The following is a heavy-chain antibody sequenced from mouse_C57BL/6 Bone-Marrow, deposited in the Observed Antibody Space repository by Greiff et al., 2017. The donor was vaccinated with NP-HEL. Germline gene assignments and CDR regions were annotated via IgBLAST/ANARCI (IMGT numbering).Heavy chain of an antibody. Sequence: VKLMESGAELVKPGASVKMSCKASGYTFTSYWITWVKQRPGQGLEWIGDIYPGSGSTNYNEKFKSKATLTVDTSSSTAYMQLSSLTSEDSAVYYCARYTSRTPYYYAMDYWGQGTSVTVSS. V-gene: IGHV1-55*01. D-gene: IGHD1-1*01. CDR3: ARYTSRTPYYYAMDY. J-gene: IGHJ4*01. CDR1: GYTFTSYW. CDR2: IYPGSGST.